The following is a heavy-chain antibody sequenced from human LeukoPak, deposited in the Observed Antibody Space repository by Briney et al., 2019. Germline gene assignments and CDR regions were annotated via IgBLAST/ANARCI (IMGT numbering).Heavy chain of an antibody. Sequence: ASVKVSCKASGYTFTSYGISWVRQAPGQGLEWMGWISAYNGNTNYAQKLQGRVTMTTDTSTSTAYMELRSLRSDDTAVYYCARVVLPGPYYDFWSGYYLSYYFDYWGQGTLVTVSS. CDR3: ARVVLPGPYYDFWSGYYLSYYFDY. D-gene: IGHD3-3*01. J-gene: IGHJ4*02. V-gene: IGHV1-18*01. CDR1: GYTFTSYG. CDR2: ISAYNGNT.